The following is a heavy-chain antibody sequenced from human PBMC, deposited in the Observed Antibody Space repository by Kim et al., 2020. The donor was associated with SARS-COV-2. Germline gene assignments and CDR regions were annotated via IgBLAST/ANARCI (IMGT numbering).Heavy chain of an antibody. CDR3: AREGSSGYDYMAFDI. J-gene: IGHJ3*02. D-gene: IGHD5-12*01. CDR1: GFTFSDCS. V-gene: IGHV3-11*01. Sequence: GGSLRLSCAASGFTFSDCSMSWIRQAPGKGLEWVSYISSSGTAKYYADSMKGRFTISRDNANNSLSLLMNSLRAEDTAVYYCAREGSSGYDYMAFDIWGQGTVVTVST. CDR2: ISSSGTAK.